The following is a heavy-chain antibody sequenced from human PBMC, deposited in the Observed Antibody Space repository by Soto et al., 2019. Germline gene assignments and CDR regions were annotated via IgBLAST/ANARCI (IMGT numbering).Heavy chain of an antibody. CDR3: TTVFDF. Sequence: GGSLRLSCMASGFTSRDYAISWFRQAPGEGLQWVSFIRSNIYDGTTEYAASVEGRFTISRDDSNTIAKNTLYLQMNSLRAEDTAVYYCTTVFDFWGQGTLVTVSS. V-gene: IGHV3-49*03. J-gene: IGHJ4*02. CDR2: IRSNIYDGTT. D-gene: IGHD1-1*01. CDR1: GFTSRDYA.